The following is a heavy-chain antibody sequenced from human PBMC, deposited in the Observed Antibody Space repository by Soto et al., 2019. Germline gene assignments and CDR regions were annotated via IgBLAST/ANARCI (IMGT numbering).Heavy chain of an antibody. D-gene: IGHD1-26*01. CDR1: GYSFTSYW. J-gene: IGHJ4*02. V-gene: IGHV5-10-1*01. CDR2: IDPSDSYT. Sequence: GESLKISCKGSGYSFTSYWISWVRQMPGKGLEWMGRIDPSDSYTNYSPSFQGHVTISADKSISTAYLQWSSLKASDTAMYYCASSTEYSGSYHGPYYFDYWGQGTLVTVSS. CDR3: ASSTEYSGSYHGPYYFDY.